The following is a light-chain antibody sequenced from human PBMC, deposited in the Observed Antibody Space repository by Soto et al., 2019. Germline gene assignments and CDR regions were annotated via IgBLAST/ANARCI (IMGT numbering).Light chain of an antibody. J-gene: IGKJ1*01. V-gene: IGKV3-11*01. Sequence: EIVLTQSPATLSLSPGERATLSCRASQSISSSLPWYQQKPGQAPRLIIYDASTRATGFPARFSGSGSGTDFTLTIGSLEPEDFAVYYCQQRSEWPRTFGQGTNVEIK. CDR2: DAS. CDR3: QQRSEWPRT. CDR1: QSISSS.